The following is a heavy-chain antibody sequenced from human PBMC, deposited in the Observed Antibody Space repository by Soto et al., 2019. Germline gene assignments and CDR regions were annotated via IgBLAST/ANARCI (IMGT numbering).Heavy chain of an antibody. CDR3: ARDSGSWPSWFDP. Sequence: EVQLVESGGGLVQPGGSLRLSCAASGFTFSIYNMQWVRQAPGKGQEWVSYISSSSSTIHYADSVKGRFSVSRDNAKNSLYLQVNSLRAEDTAVYYCARDSGSWPSWFDPWGQGTQVTVSS. J-gene: IGHJ5*02. CDR2: ISSSSSTI. D-gene: IGHD1-26*01. CDR1: GFTFSIYN. V-gene: IGHV3-48*01.